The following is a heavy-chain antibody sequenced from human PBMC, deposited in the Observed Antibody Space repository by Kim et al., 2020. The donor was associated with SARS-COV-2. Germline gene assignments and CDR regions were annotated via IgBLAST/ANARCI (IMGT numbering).Heavy chain of an antibody. CDR1: GGSISSYY. J-gene: IGHJ5*02. CDR3: ARGGRYYYGSGSRFDP. Sequence: SETLSLTCTVSGGSISSYYWSWIRQPPGKGLEWIGYIYYSGSTNYNPSLKSRVTISVDTSKNQFSLKLSSVTAADTAVYYCARGGRYYYGSGSRFDPWGQGTLVTVSS. V-gene: IGHV4-59*01. CDR2: IYYSGST. D-gene: IGHD3-10*01.